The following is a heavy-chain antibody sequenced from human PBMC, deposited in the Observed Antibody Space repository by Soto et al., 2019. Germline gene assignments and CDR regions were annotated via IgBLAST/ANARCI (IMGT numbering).Heavy chain of an antibody. Sequence: VASVKVSCKASGYTFTSYAISWVRQAPGQGLEWMGGIIPIFGTANYAQKFQGRVTITADESTSTAYMELSSLRSEDTAVYYCARDLKVGATDPGYWGQGTLVTVSS. CDR3: ARDLKVGATDPGY. CDR2: IIPIFGTA. V-gene: IGHV1-69*13. CDR1: GYTFTSYA. J-gene: IGHJ4*02. D-gene: IGHD1-26*01.